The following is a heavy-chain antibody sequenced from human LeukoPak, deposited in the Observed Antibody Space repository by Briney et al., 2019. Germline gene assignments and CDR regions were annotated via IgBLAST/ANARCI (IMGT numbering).Heavy chain of an antibody. CDR1: SGPITSHF. CDR2: ISTTGST. J-gene: IGHJ4*02. Sequence: SETLSLTCSVSSGPITSHFWSWIRQPAGKGLEWIGRISTTGSTNYNPSLKSRVTMSVDTSTNQLSLKLSSVTAADTAVYYCAREVEMARQFDYWGQGTLVTVSS. V-gene: IGHV4-4*07. D-gene: IGHD5-24*01. CDR3: AREVEMARQFDY.